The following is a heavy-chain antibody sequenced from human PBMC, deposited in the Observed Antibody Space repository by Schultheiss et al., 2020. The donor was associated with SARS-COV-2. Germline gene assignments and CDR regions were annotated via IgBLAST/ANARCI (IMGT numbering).Heavy chain of an antibody. D-gene: IGHD1-26*01. V-gene: IGHV4-61*01. J-gene: IGHJ4*02. CDR2: IYHSEST. CDR1: GGSVSSGSYY. Sequence: SETLSLTCTVSGGSVSSGSYYWSWIRQPPGKGLEWIGYIYHSESTNYNPSLRSRGTISVDTSKNQFSLKLSSVTAADTAVYYCAREGWDYSGSFDFWGQGTLVTVSS. CDR3: AREGWDYSGSFDF.